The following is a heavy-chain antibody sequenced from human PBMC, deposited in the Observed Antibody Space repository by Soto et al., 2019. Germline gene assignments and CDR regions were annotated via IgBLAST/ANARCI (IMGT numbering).Heavy chain of an antibody. J-gene: IGHJ6*02. V-gene: IGHV3-23*01. D-gene: IGHD6-19*01. CDR1: GFTFSSYA. CDR2: ISGSGGST. CDR3: ATGIAVAGTFHQKSDYYYYGMDV. Sequence: PGGSLRLSCAASGFTFSSYAMSWVRQAPGKGLEWVSAISGSGGSTYYADSVKGRFTISRDNSKNTLYLQMNSLRAEDTAVYYCATGIAVAGTFHQKSDYYYYGMDVWGQGTTVTVSS.